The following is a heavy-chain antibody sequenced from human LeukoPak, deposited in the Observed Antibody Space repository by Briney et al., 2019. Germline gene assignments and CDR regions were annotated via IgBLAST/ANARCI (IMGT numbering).Heavy chain of an antibody. CDR1: GYTFTSYG. J-gene: IGHJ4*02. CDR2: ISAYNGNT. D-gene: IGHD3-10*01. V-gene: IGHV1-18*01. Sequence: ASVKASCKASGYTFTSYGISWVRQAPGQGLEWMGWISAYNGNTNYAQKLLGRVTMTTDTSTSTAYMELRSLRSDDTAVYYCARDYYGSGSYHIDYWGQGTLVTVSS. CDR3: ARDYYGSGSYHIDY.